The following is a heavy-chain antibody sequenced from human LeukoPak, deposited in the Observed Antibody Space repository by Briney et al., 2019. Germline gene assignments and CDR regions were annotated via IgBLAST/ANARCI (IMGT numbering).Heavy chain of an antibody. CDR1: GYSIGSGYY. D-gene: IGHD6-19*01. Sequence: PSETLSLTCAVSGYSIGSGYYWGWIRQPPGKGLEWIGSIYHSGSTYYNPSLKSRVTISVDTSKNQFSLKLSSVTAADTAVYYCARVGQWLASDWFDPWGQGTLVTVSS. CDR3: ARVGQWLASDWFDP. CDR2: IYHSGST. V-gene: IGHV4-38-2*01. J-gene: IGHJ5*02.